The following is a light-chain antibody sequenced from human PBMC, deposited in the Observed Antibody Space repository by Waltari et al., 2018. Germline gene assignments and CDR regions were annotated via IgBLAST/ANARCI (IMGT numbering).Light chain of an antibody. Sequence: IQITQSPSSLSASIGDRVTITCRASQSIRKYVNWYQQKPGKAPHLLIYTASNLQRGVPSRFSGSGSGTDFTLTISSLQPEDFATYFCQQSYSIPYTFGQGTKLEI. CDR1: QSIRKY. CDR2: TAS. J-gene: IGKJ2*01. V-gene: IGKV1-39*01. CDR3: QQSYSIPYT.